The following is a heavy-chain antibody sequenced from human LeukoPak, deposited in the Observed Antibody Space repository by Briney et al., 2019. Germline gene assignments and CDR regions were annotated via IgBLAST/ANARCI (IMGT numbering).Heavy chain of an antibody. CDR3: ARRGTISGWSDP. J-gene: IGHJ5*02. CDR2: IYPGDSDT. CDR1: GYSFTTYW. Sequence: GESLKISCKGPGYSFTTYWIGWVRQMPGKGLEWMGSIYPGDSDTRYNPSFQGQVTISADKSISTAYLQWSSLKASDNAMYYCARRGTISGWSDPWGQGTLVTVTS. D-gene: IGHD3-3*01. V-gene: IGHV5-51*01.